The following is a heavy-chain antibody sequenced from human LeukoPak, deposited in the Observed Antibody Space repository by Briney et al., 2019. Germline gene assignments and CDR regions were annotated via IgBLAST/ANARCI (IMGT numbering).Heavy chain of an antibody. D-gene: IGHD3-3*01. J-gene: IGHJ6*02. CDR1: GYTLTELS. CDR3: ATGRFWSGYYSPYYYYYGMDV. CDR2: FDPEDGET. Sequence: ASVKVSCKVSGYTLTELSMHWVRQAPGKGLEWVGGFDPEDGETIYAQKFQGRVTMTEDTSTDTAYMELSSLRSEDTAVYYCATGRFWSGYYSPYYYYYGMDVWGQGTTVTVSS. V-gene: IGHV1-24*01.